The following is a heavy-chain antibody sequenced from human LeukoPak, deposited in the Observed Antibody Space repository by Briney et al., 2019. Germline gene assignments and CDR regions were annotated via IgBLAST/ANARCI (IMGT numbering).Heavy chain of an antibody. CDR3: ARVNSPAYYYDSSGYYLNY. J-gene: IGHJ4*02. CDR1: GFTFSSYS. V-gene: IGHV3-21*01. Sequence: GGTLSLSCAASGFTFSSYSMNWVRQAPGKGLEWVSSISSSSSYISYADSVKGRFTISRDNAKNSLFLQMNSLRAEDTAVYYCARVNSPAYYYDSSGYYLNYWGQGTLVTVSS. D-gene: IGHD3-22*01. CDR2: ISSSSSYI.